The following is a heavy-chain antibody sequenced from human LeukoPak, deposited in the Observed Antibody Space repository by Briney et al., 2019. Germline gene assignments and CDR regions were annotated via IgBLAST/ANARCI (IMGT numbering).Heavy chain of an antibody. V-gene: IGHV4-30-2*01. CDR2: IYHSGST. CDR3: ARAPPGPIAAPTTYFDY. CDR1: GGSTSSGGYS. J-gene: IGHJ4*02. Sequence: SQTLSLTCAVSGGSTSSGGYSWSWIRQPPGQGLEWIGYIYHSGSTYYNPSLKSRVTISVDRSKNQFSLKLSSVTAADTAVYYCARAPPGPIAAPTTYFDYWGQGTLVTVSS. D-gene: IGHD6-13*01.